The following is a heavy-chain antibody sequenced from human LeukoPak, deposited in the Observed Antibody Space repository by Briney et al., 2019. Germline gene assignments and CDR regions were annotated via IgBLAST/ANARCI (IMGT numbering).Heavy chain of an antibody. CDR1: GGTLSSYA. CDR3: ARGVVRGVIHNWFDP. CDR2: MNPNSGNT. V-gene: IGHV1-8*02. J-gene: IGHJ5*02. Sequence: AASVKVSCKASGGTLSSYAISWVRQAPGQGLEWMGWMNPNSGNTGYAQKFQGRVTMTRNTSISTAYMELSSLRSEDTAVYYCARGVVRGVIHNWFDPWGQGTLVTVSS. D-gene: IGHD3-10*01.